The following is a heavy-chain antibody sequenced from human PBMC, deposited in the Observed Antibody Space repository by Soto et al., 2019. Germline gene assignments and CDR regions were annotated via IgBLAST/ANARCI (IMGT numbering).Heavy chain of an antibody. D-gene: IGHD6-13*01. V-gene: IGHV4-4*02. CDR2: IYHSGST. Sequence: PSETLSLTCAVSGGSISSSNWWSWVRQPPGKGLEWIGEIYHSGSTNYNPSLKSRVTISVDKSKNQFSLKLSSVTAADTAVYYCARDPRVRGKQQLVPYYGMDVWGQGTTVTVSS. CDR1: GGSISSSNW. CDR3: ARDPRVRGKQQLVPYYGMDV. J-gene: IGHJ6*02.